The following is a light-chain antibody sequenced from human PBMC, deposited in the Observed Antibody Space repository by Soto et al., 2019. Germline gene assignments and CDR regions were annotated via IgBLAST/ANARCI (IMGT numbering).Light chain of an antibody. CDR2: GVS. J-gene: IGKJ1*01. CDR1: QIVSSSY. Sequence: DIVLTQSPGTLSLSPGERATLSCRASQIVSSSYLAWYQQKPGQPPRLLIYGVSTRATGIPDRFSGSGSGTDFTLTISRLEPEDFAVYYCQQYGTLPRTFGQGTKVDIK. V-gene: IGKV3-20*01. CDR3: QQYGTLPRT.